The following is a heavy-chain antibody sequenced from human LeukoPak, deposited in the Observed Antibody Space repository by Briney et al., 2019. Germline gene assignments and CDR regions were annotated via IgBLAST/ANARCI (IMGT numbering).Heavy chain of an antibody. J-gene: IGHJ3*01. Sequence: GGSLRLSCAASGFTFSSYAMSWVRQAPGKGLEWVSAISGSGGSTYYADSVKGRFTISRDNSKNTLYLQMNSLRADDTAVYYCARSLGDLYDAFDVWGQGTMVIVSS. CDR2: ISGSGGST. D-gene: IGHD3-16*01. CDR1: GFTFSSYA. V-gene: IGHV3-23*01. CDR3: ARSLGDLYDAFDV.